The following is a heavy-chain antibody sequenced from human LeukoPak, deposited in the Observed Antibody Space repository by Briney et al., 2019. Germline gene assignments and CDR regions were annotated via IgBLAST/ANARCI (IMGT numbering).Heavy chain of an antibody. D-gene: IGHD2-2*01. J-gene: IGHJ5*02. V-gene: IGHV4-59*01. CDR3: ARTTEDCSSTSCYQYWFDP. Sequence: SETLSLTCTVSGASISSYYWSWIRQPPGKGLEWIGYIHYSGSPNYNPSLKSRVSISVDTSKNQFSLKLNSVTAADTAVYYCARTTEDCSSTSCYQYWFDPWGQGTLVTVSS. CDR2: IHYSGSP. CDR1: GASISSYY.